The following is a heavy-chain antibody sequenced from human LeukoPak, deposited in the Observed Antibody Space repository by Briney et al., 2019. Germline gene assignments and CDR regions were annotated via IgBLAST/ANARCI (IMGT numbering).Heavy chain of an antibody. J-gene: IGHJ6*02. D-gene: IGHD5-18*01. CDR3: ARRGYSTYGMDV. V-gene: IGHV3-11*01. Sequence: GGSLRLSCAASGFTFSDYYMSWIRQAPGKGLEKGSYISSSVSSMWYADSVKGRFTITRDNDKNSLYLQMNSLRAEDTAVYYCARRGYSTYGMDVWGQGTTVTVSS. CDR2: ISSSVSSM. CDR1: GFTFSDYY.